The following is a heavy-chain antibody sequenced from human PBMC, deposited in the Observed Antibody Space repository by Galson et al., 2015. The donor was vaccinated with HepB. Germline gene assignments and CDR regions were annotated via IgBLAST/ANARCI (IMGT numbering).Heavy chain of an antibody. CDR3: ARGLNHDSIAYYFDC. D-gene: IGHD3-22*01. V-gene: IGHV4-59*01. CDR1: GGSISGSS. Sequence: ETLSLTCTISGGSISGSSWNWIRQSPGKGLEWVGYIYYGGGTSYNPSLKSRVTISVDTSKNQFSLRLSSVTAADTAVYYCARGLNHDSIAYYFDCWGQGTLVTVSS. J-gene: IGHJ4*02. CDR2: IYYGGGT.